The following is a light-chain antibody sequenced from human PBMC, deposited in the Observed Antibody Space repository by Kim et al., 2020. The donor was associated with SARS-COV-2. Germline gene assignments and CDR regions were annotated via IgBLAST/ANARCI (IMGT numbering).Light chain of an antibody. J-gene: IGLJ1*01. V-gene: IGLV3-19*01. CDR2: GKN. CDR3: NSRDSSGNHLV. Sequence: ALRQTVRITCQGDSLRRYYASWYQQKPGLAPVLVIYGKNNRPSGIPDRFSGSSSGNTASLTITGAQAEDEADYYCNSRDSSGNHLVFGTGTKVTVL. CDR1: SLRRYY.